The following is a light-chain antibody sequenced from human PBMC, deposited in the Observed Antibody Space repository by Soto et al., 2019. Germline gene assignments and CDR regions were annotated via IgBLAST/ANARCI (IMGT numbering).Light chain of an antibody. Sequence: EIVLTQSPGTLSLSPGEGATLSCRASRGLSDTNLAWYQQKPGQAPSLLLYDSSRRAPGVPHRFSGSGSGIGLSLAISRVEPDDFAVYYCPRYDVSPQTLGVGSRVEIK. V-gene: IGKV3-20*01. CDR3: PRYDVSPQT. CDR2: DSS. J-gene: IGKJ1*01. CDR1: RGLSDTN.